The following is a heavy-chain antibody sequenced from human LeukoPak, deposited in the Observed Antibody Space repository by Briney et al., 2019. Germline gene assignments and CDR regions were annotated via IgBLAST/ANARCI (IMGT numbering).Heavy chain of an antibody. CDR1: GGSISSYY. D-gene: IGHD2-15*01. CDR3: ARQQCNGGSCYSRAIWFDP. CDR2: IYYSGST. V-gene: IGHV4-59*08. J-gene: IGHJ5*02. Sequence: SETLSLTCTVSGGSISSYYWSWIRQPPGKGLEWIGYIYYSGSTNYNPSLKSRVSISVDTSKNQFSLKLTSVTAADTATYYCARQQCNGGSCYSRAIWFDPWGQGHLVTVSS.